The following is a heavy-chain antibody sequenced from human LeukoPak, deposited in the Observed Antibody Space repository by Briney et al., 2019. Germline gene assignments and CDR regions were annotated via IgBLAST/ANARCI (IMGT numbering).Heavy chain of an antibody. V-gene: IGHV1-2*02. D-gene: IGHD3-10*01. Sequence: ASVKVSCKASGYTFTGYYMHWVRQAPGQGLEWMGWINPNSGGTNYAQKFQGRVTMTRDTSISTAYMELSSLRSEDTAVYYCASETYGSGSYYNRPFDYWGQGTLVTVSS. CDR2: INPNSGGT. CDR3: ASETYGSGSYYNRPFDY. CDR1: GYTFTGYY. J-gene: IGHJ4*02.